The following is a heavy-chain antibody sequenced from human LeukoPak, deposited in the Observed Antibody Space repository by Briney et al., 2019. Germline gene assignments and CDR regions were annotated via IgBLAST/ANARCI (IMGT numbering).Heavy chain of an antibody. CDR2: IIPIFGTA. CDR3: ARADYYYSSGYYYGWFDP. D-gene: IGHD3-22*01. CDR1: AGTFSSYA. Sequence: SVKVSCKASAGTFSSYAISWVRQAPGQGLEWMGGIIPIFGTANYAQKFQGRVTITADESTSTAYMELSSLRSEDTAVYYCARADYYYSSGYYYGWFDPWGQGTLVTVSS. J-gene: IGHJ5*02. V-gene: IGHV1-69*13.